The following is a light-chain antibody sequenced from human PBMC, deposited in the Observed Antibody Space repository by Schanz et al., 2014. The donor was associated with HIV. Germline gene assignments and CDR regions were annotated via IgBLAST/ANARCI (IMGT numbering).Light chain of an antibody. CDR2: RNT. V-gene: IGLV1-40*01. Sequence: QSVLTQPPSVSGAPGQRVTISCTGSSSNIGARYDVHWYQQLPGTAPKLLIYRNTNRPSGVPDRFSGSKSDTSASLAITGLQAEDEADYYCQSYDSSLSAVVFGGGTKLTVL. CDR1: SSNIGARYD. CDR3: QSYDSSLSAVV. J-gene: IGLJ2*01.